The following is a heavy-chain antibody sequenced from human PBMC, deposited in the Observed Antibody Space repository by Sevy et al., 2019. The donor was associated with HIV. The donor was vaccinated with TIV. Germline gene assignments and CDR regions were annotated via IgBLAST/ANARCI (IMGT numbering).Heavy chain of an antibody. Sequence: GGFLRLSCAASGFTFSDAWLSWVRQVPGKGLEWVGRIRSKGDGGTTDYAAPVKGRFTITRDDSKNMMYVQMNSLKTEDTGVYYCTTEGADWGQGTLVTVSS. J-gene: IGHJ4*02. V-gene: IGHV3-15*01. CDR1: GFTFSDAW. CDR3: TTEGAD. CDR2: IRSKGDGGTT.